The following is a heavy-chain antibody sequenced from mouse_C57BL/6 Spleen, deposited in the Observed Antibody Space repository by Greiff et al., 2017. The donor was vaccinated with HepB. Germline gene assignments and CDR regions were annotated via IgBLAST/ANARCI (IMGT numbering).Heavy chain of an antibody. J-gene: IGHJ2*01. D-gene: IGHD1-1*01. CDR3: ARGVYYGSRNFDY. CDR2: IYPGSGST. CDR1: GYTFTSYW. Sequence: VQLQQSGAELVKPGASVKMSCKASGYTFTSYWITWVKQRPGQGLEWIGDIYPGSGSTNYNEKFKSKATLTVDTSSSTAYMQLSSLTSEDSAVYYCARGVYYGSRNFDYWGQGTTLTVSS. V-gene: IGHV1-55*01.